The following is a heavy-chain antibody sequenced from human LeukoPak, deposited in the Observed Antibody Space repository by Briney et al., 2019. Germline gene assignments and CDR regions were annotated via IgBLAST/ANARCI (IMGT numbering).Heavy chain of an antibody. CDR3: ARVSLRYCSSTSCYMGAFDI. J-gene: IGHJ3*02. CDR2: INPNSGGT. CDR1: GYTFTGHY. Sequence: ASVKVSCKASGYTFTGHYMHWVRQAPGQGLEWMGWINPNSGGTNYAQKFQGRVTMTRDTSISTAYMELSRLRSDDTAVYYCARVSLRYCSSTSCYMGAFDIWGQGTMVTVSS. D-gene: IGHD2-2*02. V-gene: IGHV1-2*02.